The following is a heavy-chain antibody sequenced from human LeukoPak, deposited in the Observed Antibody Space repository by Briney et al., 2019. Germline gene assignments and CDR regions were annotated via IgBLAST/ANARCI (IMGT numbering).Heavy chain of an antibody. J-gene: IGHJ4*02. Sequence: GASVKVSCKASGYTFTGYYMHWVRQAPGQGLEWVGRINPNSGGTNYAQKFQGRVTMTRDTSISTAYMELSRLRSDDTAVYYCARGPQYCSSTSCYPDNWGQGTLVTVSS. CDR2: INPNSGGT. CDR3: ARGPQYCSSTSCYPDN. D-gene: IGHD2-2*01. CDR1: GYTFTGYY. V-gene: IGHV1-2*06.